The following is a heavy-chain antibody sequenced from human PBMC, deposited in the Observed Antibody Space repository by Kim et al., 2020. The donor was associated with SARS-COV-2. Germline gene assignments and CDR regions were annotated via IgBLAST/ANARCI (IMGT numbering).Heavy chain of an antibody. Sequence: GGSLRLSCAASGFTFSSYAMHWVRQAPGKGLEWVAVISYDGSNKYYADSVKGRFTISRDNSKNTLYLQMNSLRAEDTAVYYCARPPPRGWFAFDIWGQGTMVTVSS. J-gene: IGHJ3*02. CDR1: GFTFSSYA. CDR3: ARPPPRGWFAFDI. V-gene: IGHV3-30*04. CDR2: ISYDGSNK. D-gene: IGHD2-15*01.